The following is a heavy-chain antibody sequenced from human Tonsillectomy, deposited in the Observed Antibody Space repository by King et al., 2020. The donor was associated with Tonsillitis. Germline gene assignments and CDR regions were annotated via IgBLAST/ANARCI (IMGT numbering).Heavy chain of an antibody. CDR1: GGTFNSHG. CDR3: ARAQTDYYYDSSAYDKWFDP. Sequence: QLVQSGAEVKKPGSSVKVSCKASGGTFNSHGISWVRQAPGQGLEWMGGIIPVFGTSNYAQKFQGRVTITADESTSTAYMELTSLRSEEPAVYYCARAQTDYYYDSSAYDKWFDPWGQGTLVTVSA. J-gene: IGHJ5*02. CDR2: IIPVFGTS. V-gene: IGHV1-69*12. D-gene: IGHD3-22*01.